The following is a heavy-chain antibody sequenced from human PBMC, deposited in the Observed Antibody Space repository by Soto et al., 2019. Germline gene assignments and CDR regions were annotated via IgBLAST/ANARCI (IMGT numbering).Heavy chain of an antibody. CDR2: IIPIFGTA. V-gene: IGHV1-69*06. J-gene: IGHJ6*02. Sequence: QVQLVQSGAEVKKPGSSVKVSCKASGGTFSSYAISWVRQAPGQGLEWMGGIIPIFGTANYAQKFQGRVTITADTSTSTAYMELSSLRSEDTAVYYCAREGWLDYGGGTGYYYGMDVWGQGTTVTVSS. CDR1: GGTFSSYA. CDR3: AREGWLDYGGGTGYYYGMDV. D-gene: IGHD4-17*01.